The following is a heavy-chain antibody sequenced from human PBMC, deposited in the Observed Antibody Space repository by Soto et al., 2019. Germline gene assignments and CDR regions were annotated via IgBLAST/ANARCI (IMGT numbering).Heavy chain of an antibody. D-gene: IGHD3-9*01. V-gene: IGHV1-3*01. CDR3: GRDNMYYDILTGYHDAFDI. CDR1: GYTFTSYA. Sequence: ASVKVSCTASGYTFTSYAMHWVRQAPGQRLEWMGWINAGNGNTKYSQKFQGRVTITRDTSASTAYMELSSLRSEDTAVYYCGRDNMYYDILTGYHDAFDIWGQGTMVTVSS. CDR2: INAGNGNT. J-gene: IGHJ3*02.